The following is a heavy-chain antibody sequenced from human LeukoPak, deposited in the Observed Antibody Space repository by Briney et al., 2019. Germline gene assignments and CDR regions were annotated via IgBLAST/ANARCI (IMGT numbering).Heavy chain of an antibody. Sequence: GASVKVSCKASGYTFTGYYMHWVRQAPGQGLGWMGWINPNSGGTNYAQKFQGRVTMTRDTSISTAYMELSRLRSDDTAVYYCARDGGYYDSSGYWGPHDAFDIWGQGTMVTVSS. J-gene: IGHJ3*02. CDR2: INPNSGGT. CDR1: GYTFTGYY. D-gene: IGHD3-22*01. CDR3: ARDGGYYDSSGYWGPHDAFDI. V-gene: IGHV1-2*02.